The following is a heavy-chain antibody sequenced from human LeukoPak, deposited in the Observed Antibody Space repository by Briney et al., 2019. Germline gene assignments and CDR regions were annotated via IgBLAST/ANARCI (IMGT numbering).Heavy chain of an antibody. CDR3: ARGFRGDNFDY. D-gene: IGHD7-27*01. CDR2: MYHSGST. J-gene: IGHJ4*02. V-gene: IGHV4-38-2*02. Sequence: SETLSLTCSVSGYSISSAYYWGWIRQRPGKGLEWIGTMYHSGSTNYNPSLKSRVTISVDTSKNQFSLKLSSVTAADTAVYFCARGFRGDNFDYWGQGTLVTVSS. CDR1: GYSISSAYY.